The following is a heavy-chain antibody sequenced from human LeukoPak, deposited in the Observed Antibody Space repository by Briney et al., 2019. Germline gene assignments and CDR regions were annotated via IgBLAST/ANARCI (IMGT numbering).Heavy chain of an antibody. CDR2: ISGSGGST. D-gene: IGHD2-15*01. J-gene: IGHJ4*02. V-gene: IGHV3-23*01. CDR1: GFTFSSYA. Sequence: GGSLRLSCAASGFTFSSYAISWVRQAPGKGLEWVSAISGSGGSTYYADSVKGRFTISRDNSKNSLYLQMNSLRAEDTAVYYCAKDRDVVVVAATWDYWGQGTLVTVSS. CDR3: AKDRDVVVVAATWDY.